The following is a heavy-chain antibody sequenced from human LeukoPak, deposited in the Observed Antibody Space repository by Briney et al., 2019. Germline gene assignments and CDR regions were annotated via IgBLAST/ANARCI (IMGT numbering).Heavy chain of an antibody. D-gene: IGHD6-6*01. CDR3: ARAGRIAAMSNYGMDV. Sequence: PSETLSLTCTVSGGSISSGGYYWSWIRQHPGKGLEWIGYIYYSGSTYYNPSLKSRVTISVDTSKNQFSLKLSSVTAADTAVYYCARAGRIAAMSNYGMDVWGQGTTVTVSS. CDR2: IYYSGST. J-gene: IGHJ6*02. CDR1: GGSISSGGYY. V-gene: IGHV4-31*03.